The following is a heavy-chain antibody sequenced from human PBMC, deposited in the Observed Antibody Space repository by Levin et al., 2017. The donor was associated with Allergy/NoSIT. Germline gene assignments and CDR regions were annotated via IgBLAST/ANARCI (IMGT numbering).Heavy chain of an antibody. CDR1: GFTFSSYG. D-gene: IGHD3-10*01. V-gene: IGHV3-30*18. Sequence: RTGGSLRLSCAASGFTFSSYGMHWVRQAPGKGLEWVAVISYDGSNKYYADSVKGRFTISRDNSKNTLYLQMNSLRAEDTAVYYCAKDLVTMVRGVISLDYWGQGTLVTVSS. CDR3: AKDLVTMVRGVISLDY. J-gene: IGHJ4*02. CDR2: ISYDGSNK.